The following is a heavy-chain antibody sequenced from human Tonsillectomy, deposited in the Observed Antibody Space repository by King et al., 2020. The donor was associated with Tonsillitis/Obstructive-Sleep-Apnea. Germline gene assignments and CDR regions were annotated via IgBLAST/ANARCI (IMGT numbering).Heavy chain of an antibody. D-gene: IGHD2-2*01. CDR2: IYYSGST. J-gene: IGHJ5*02. V-gene: IGHV4-59*01. CDR1: GGSISSYY. CDR3: ATGGAIYCSGTGCLNNWFDP. Sequence: VQLQESGPGLVKPSETLSLTCTVSGGSISSYYWSWIRQPPGKGLEWIGYIYYSGSTNYNPSLKSRVTISVDTSKNQFSLKLSSVTAADTAVYYCATGGAIYCSGTGCLNNWFDPWGQGTLVTVSS.